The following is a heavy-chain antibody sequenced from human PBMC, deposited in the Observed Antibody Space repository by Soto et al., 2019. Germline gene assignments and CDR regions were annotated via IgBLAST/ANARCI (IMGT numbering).Heavy chain of an antibody. Sequence: QVQLVQSGAEVKKPGASVKDSCQASGYTFSSYGISWVRQAPGQGLEWMGWISDYNGHTNYAQQLQGRVNMTTDTATSTAYMELRSLRSDDTAVYYCASGPVTTPYSSDYWGQGTLVTVSS. CDR3: ASGPVTTPYSSDY. CDR2: ISDYNGHT. CDR1: GYTFSSYG. D-gene: IGHD4-17*01. J-gene: IGHJ4*02. V-gene: IGHV1-18*01.